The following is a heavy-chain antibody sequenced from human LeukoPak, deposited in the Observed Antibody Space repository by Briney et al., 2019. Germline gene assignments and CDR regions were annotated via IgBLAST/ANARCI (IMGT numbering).Heavy chain of an antibody. V-gene: IGHV1-3*01. D-gene: IGHD3-22*01. Sequence: ASVKVSCKASGYTFTSYAMHWVRQAPGQRLEWMGWINAGNGNTKYSQKFQGRVTITRDTSASAAYMELSSLRSEDTAVYYCARDLDSSREDVWGQGTTVTVSS. CDR2: INAGNGNT. CDR1: GYTFTSYA. CDR3: ARDLDSSREDV. J-gene: IGHJ6*02.